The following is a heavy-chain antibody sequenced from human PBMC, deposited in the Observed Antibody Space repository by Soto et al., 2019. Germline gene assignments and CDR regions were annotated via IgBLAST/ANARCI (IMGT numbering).Heavy chain of an antibody. V-gene: IGHV3-30*18. CDR1: GFTFGSYG. Sequence: QVQLVESGGGVVQPGRSLRLSCAASGFTFGSYGMHWVRQAPGKGLEWVAVISYDGSNKYYADSVKGRFTISRDNSKNTLYLQMNSLRAEDTAVYYCAKEPPKYSSSSRLYYYGMDVWGQGTTVTVSS. D-gene: IGHD6-6*01. J-gene: IGHJ6*02. CDR2: ISYDGSNK. CDR3: AKEPPKYSSSSRLYYYGMDV.